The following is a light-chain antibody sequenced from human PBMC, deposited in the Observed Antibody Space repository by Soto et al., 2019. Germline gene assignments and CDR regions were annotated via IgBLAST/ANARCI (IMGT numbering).Light chain of an antibody. CDR3: QQYYSTPYT. CDR2: WAS. CDR1: QSLLYSSNNKNY. J-gene: IGKJ2*01. Sequence: DIVMTQSPDSLAVSLGERATINCKSSQSLLYSSNNKNYLAWYQQKPGQPPKLLIYWASTRESGVPDRFHGSGSGTDFTLTISSLQAEDVAVYYCQQYYSTPYTFGQGTKLEIK. V-gene: IGKV4-1*01.